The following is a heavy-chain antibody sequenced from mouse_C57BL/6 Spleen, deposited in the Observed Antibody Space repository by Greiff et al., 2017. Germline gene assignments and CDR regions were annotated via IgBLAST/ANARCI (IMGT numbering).Heavy chain of an antibody. J-gene: IGHJ4*01. Sequence: ESGPGLVKPSQSLSLTCSVTGYSITSGYYWNWIRQFPGNKLEWMGYISYDGSNNYNPSLKNRISITRDTSKNQFFLKLNSVTTEDTATYYCARAQAFPLSWGAMDYWGQGTSVTVSS. CDR1: GYSITSGYY. D-gene: IGHD1-1*02. V-gene: IGHV3-6*01. CDR2: ISYDGSN. CDR3: ARAQAFPLSWGAMDY.